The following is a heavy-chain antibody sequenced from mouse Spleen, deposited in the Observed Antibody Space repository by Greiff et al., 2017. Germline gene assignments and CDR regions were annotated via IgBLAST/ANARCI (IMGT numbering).Heavy chain of an antibody. CDR1: GFTFSDYY. V-gene: IGHV5-4*02. CDR2: ISDGGSYT. J-gene: IGHJ3*01. Sequence: EVQLMESGGGLVKPGGSLKLSCAASGFTFSDYYMYWVRQTPEKRLEWVATISDGGSYTYYPDSVKGRFTISRDNAKNNLYLQMSSLKSEDTAMYYCARDQIYYGNYAWFAYWGQGTLVTVSA. D-gene: IGHD2-1*01. CDR3: ARDQIYYGNYAWFAY.